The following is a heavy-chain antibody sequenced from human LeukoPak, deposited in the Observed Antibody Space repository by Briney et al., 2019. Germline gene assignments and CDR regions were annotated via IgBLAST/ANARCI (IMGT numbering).Heavy chain of an antibody. V-gene: IGHV4-34*01. J-gene: IGHJ4*02. CDR3: ARGTTKPDPVLEVPAAILVAQACDD. CDR1: GGSLSNWS. Sequence: SETLSLTCGVSGGSLSNWSWNWIRQPPGKGLEWIGEISHSGSTGSNPSLKSRVTMSVDTSKNQFSLKMTSVTAADTAVYYCARGTTKPDPVLEVPAAILVAQACDDWGQGTLVTVSS. CDR2: ISHSGST. D-gene: IGHD2-2*01.